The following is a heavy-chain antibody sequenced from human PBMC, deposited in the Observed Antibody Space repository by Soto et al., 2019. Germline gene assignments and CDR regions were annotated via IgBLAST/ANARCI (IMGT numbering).Heavy chain of an antibody. Sequence: ASVKVSCKASGYTFSGYYMHWVRQAPGQGLEWMGWINPNNGDTNYAQKFQGRVTVTRDTPTSTAYMELSRLTSDDTAVYFCARSLAEGYCIITGCYTRPLYGLDVWGQGTTVTVSS. J-gene: IGHJ6*02. D-gene: IGHD2-2*02. CDR3: ARSLAEGYCIITGCYTRPLYGLDV. CDR2: INPNNGDT. V-gene: IGHV1-2*02. CDR1: GYTFSGYY.